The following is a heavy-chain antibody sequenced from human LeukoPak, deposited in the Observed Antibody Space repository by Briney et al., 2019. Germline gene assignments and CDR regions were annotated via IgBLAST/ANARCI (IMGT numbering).Heavy chain of an antibody. J-gene: IGHJ4*02. CDR2: ISGSGSST. V-gene: IGHV3-23*01. Sequence: GGSLRLSCAASGFTFSSYAMSWVRQAPGKGLEWVSAISGSGSSTSYTGSVKGRFTISRDNSKNTLYLQMNSLRAEDTAVYYCSYTIRDILKPCYWGQGTLLTVSS. CDR1: GFTFSSYA. D-gene: IGHD3-9*01. CDR3: SYTIRDILKPCY.